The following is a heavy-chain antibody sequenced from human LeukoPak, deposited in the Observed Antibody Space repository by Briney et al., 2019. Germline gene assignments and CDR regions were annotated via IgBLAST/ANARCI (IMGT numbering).Heavy chain of an antibody. CDR1: GYTFTGYY. D-gene: IGHD5-12*01. CDR2: INPNSGGT. Sequence: GASVKVSCKASGYTFTGYYMHWVRQAPGQGLEWMGWINPNSGGTNYAQKFQGRVTMTRDTSISTAYMELSRLRSDDTAVYYCARVIVATIPYYYYMDVWGQGTTVTVSS. CDR3: ARVIVATIPYYYYMDV. V-gene: IGHV1-2*02. J-gene: IGHJ6*03.